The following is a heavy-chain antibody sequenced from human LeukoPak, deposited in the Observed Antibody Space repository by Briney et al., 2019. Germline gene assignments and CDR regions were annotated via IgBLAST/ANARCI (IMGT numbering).Heavy chain of an antibody. Sequence: SETLSLTCTVSGGSISSYYWSWIRQPPGKGLEWIGYIYYSGSTNYNPSLKSRVTISVDTSKKQFSLKLTSVTAADTAVYYCARDSGNWFDPWGQGTLVTVSS. CDR1: GGSISSYY. CDR2: IYYSGST. D-gene: IGHD1-26*01. J-gene: IGHJ5*02. CDR3: ARDSGNWFDP. V-gene: IGHV4-59*01.